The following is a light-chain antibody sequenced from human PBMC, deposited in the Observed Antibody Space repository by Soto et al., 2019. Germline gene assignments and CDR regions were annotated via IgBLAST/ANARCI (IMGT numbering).Light chain of an antibody. CDR3: QHYGSSPYT. J-gene: IGKJ2*01. CDR1: PSVSSSY. V-gene: IGKV3-20*01. CDR2: GAS. Sequence: EIVLTQSPGTLSLSPGERVTLSCRASPSVSSSYLAWYQQKPGQAPRLLFYGASRRATGIPDRFSGGQSGTDFTLTVSRLEPEDFAVYFCQHYGSSPYTFGQRTKLEI.